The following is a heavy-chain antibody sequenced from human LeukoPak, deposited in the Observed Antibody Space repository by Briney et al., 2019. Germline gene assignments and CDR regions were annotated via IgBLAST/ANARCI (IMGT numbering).Heavy chain of an antibody. V-gene: IGHV4-30-4*08. CDR1: GGSISSGDYY. CDR3: AREQQLASNWFDP. D-gene: IGHD6-13*01. CDR2: IYYSGST. J-gene: IGHJ5*02. Sequence: PSQTLSLTFTVSGGSISSGDYYWSWIRQPPGKGLEWIGYIYYSGSTYYNPSLKSRVTISVDTSKNQFSLKLSSVTAADTAVYYCAREQQLASNWFDPWGQGTLVTVSS.